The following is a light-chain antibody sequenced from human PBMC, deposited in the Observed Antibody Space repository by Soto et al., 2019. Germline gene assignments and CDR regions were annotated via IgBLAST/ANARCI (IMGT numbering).Light chain of an antibody. Sequence: IVMTQSPATLSVAPGERPTLSCTASQSVSSNLAWYQQKPGQAPRLLIYGASTRATGIPARFSGSGSGTEFTLTISSLQSEDFAVYYCQKYNNWPITFGQGTQLEIK. CDR1: QSVSSN. CDR2: GAS. CDR3: QKYNNWPIT. V-gene: IGKV3-15*01. J-gene: IGKJ5*01.